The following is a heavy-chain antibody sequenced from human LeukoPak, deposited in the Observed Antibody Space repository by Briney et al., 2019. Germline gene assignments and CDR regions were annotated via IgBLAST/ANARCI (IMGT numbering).Heavy chain of an antibody. CDR1: GFTFDDYG. J-gene: IGHJ4*02. D-gene: IGHD5-12*01. Sequence: HTGGSLRLSCAASGFTFDDYGMSWVRQAPGKGLEWVSAISGSGGSTYYADSVKGRFTISRDNSKNTLYLQMNSLRAEDTAVYYCAKRGQVATMRDGDDYWGQGTLVTVSS. V-gene: IGHV3-23*01. CDR2: ISGSGGST. CDR3: AKRGQVATMRDGDDY.